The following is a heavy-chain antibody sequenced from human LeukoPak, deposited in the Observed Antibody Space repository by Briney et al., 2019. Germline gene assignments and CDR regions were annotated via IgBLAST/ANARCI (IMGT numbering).Heavy chain of an antibody. CDR3: AKDPGFEAGSGSYGYYYGMDV. V-gene: IGHV3-43*02. CDR1: GFTFDDYA. CDR2: ISGDGGST. J-gene: IGHJ6*02. Sequence: PGGSLGLSCAASGFTFDDYAMHWVRQAPGKGLEWVSLISGDGGSTYYADSVKGRFTISRDNSKNSLYLQMNSLRTEDTALYYCAKDPGFEAGSGSYGYYYGMDVWGQGTTVTVSS. D-gene: IGHD3-10*01.